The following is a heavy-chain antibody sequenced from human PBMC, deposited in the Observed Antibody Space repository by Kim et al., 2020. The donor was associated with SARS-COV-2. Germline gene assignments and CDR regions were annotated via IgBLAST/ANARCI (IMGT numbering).Heavy chain of an antibody. V-gene: IGHV3-74*01. CDR2: ST. J-gene: IGHJ4*02. CDR3: ARGRDLDY. Sequence: STSYADSVEGRFTISRDNAKNTLYLQMNSLRVEDTAVYYCARGRDLDYWGQGTLVTVSS.